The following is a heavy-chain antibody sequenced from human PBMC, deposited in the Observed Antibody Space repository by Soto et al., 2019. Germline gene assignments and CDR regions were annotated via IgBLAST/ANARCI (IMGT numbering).Heavy chain of an antibody. CDR3: ARVPSP. V-gene: IGHV4-30-2*01. Sequence: CQTHCVTYAVSGGYISNLGYSWSWIRQPPGKGLEWIGYIYHSGSTYYNPSLKSRVTISVDRSKNQFSLKLSSVTAADTAVYYCARVPSPWGQGTLVTVSS. J-gene: IGHJ5*02. CDR2: IYHSGST. CDR1: GGYISNLGYS.